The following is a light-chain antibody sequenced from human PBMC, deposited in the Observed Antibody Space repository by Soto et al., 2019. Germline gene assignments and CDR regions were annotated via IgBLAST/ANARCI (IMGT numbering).Light chain of an antibody. CDR3: QQSNNWPPWT. CDR2: GAS. J-gene: IGKJ1*01. V-gene: IGKV3-15*01. CDR1: QSVSSN. Sequence: EIVMTQSPATLSVSPGERATLSCRASQSVSSNLAWYQQKPGQAPRLLIYGASTWATGIPARFSGSGSGTEFTLTISSLQSEDFAVYYCQQSNNWPPWTFGQGTKVEIK.